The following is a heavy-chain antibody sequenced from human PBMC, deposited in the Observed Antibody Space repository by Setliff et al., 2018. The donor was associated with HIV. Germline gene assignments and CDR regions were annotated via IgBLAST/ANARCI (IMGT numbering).Heavy chain of an antibody. D-gene: IGHD3-22*01. CDR3: ARQDYYDSSGFYYYYMDV. Sequence: ASVKVSCKASGGTFSSFGINWIRQAPGQGLEWMGIINPSGGSTSYAQKFQGRVTMTRDTSTSTVYMELSSLRSDDTAVYYCARQDYYDSSGFYYYYMDVWGKGTTVTVSS. CDR1: GGTFSSFG. V-gene: IGHV1-46*01. J-gene: IGHJ6*03. CDR2: INPSGGST.